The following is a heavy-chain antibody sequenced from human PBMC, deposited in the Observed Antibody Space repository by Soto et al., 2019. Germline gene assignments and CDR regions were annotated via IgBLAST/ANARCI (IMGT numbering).Heavy chain of an antibody. CDR1: GGSISSGGYY. V-gene: IGHV4-31*03. Sequence: SQTLSLTCTVSGGSISSGGYYWSWIRQHPGKGLEWIGYIYYSKSTYYNPSLKSRVTISLDTSKNQFSLKLTSVTAADTAVYYCARRYSSAFDIGVQGPMVTFS. CDR3: ARRYSSAFDI. D-gene: IGHD6-13*01. CDR2: IYYSKST. J-gene: IGHJ3*02.